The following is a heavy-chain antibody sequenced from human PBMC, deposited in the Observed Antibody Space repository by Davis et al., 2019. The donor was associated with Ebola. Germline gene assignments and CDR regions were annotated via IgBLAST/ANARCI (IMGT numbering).Heavy chain of an antibody. D-gene: IGHD5-18*01. CDR3: AKGTRLQL. Sequence: GGSLRLSCAASRFTFSSYGMHWVRQAPGKGLEWVALISYDGSDQYYADSVKGRFTISRDNSKNTLYLQMNSLRAEDTAVYYCAKGTRLQLWGQGTLVTVSS. V-gene: IGHV3-30*18. CDR1: RFTFSSYG. J-gene: IGHJ4*02. CDR2: ISYDGSDQ.